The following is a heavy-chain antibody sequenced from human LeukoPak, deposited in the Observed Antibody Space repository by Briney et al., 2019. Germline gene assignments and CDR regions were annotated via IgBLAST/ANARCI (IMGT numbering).Heavy chain of an antibody. V-gene: IGHV3-23*01. J-gene: IGHJ4*02. CDR3: ARDYADYVGYFFFDY. CDR1: GFTFNNYA. D-gene: IGHD4-17*01. CDR2: ISGGGETT. Sequence: ARGALRLSCAASGFTFNNYAMNWVRQTPGKGLDWVSSISGGGETTYYADSAKGRSTISRDNSQNTLYLQMNSVRAEDTAVYYCARDYADYVGYFFFDYWGQGTLVTVSS.